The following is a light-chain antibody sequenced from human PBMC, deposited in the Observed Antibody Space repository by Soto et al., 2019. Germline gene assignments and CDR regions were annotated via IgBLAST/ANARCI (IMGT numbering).Light chain of an antibody. CDR3: QQYNSYSPWT. V-gene: IGKV1-5*01. J-gene: IGKJ1*01. Sequence: DIQMTQSPSTLSASVGDRVTITCRASQSISSWLAWYQQKPGKAPKLLIYDASSLESGVPSRFSGSGSGTEFTLTISSLQPYDFATYDCQQYNSYSPWTFGQGTKVEIK. CDR1: QSISSW. CDR2: DAS.